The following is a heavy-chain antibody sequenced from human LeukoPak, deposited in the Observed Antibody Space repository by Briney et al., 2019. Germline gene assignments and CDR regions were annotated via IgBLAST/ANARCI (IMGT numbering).Heavy chain of an antibody. Sequence: SVKVSCKASGGTFSSYAISWVRQAPGQGLEWMGGIIPISGTANYAQKFQGRVTITADESTSTAYMELSSLRSEDTAVYYCASGGYSGYGPGLFDYWGQGTLVTVSS. J-gene: IGHJ4*02. D-gene: IGHD5-12*01. CDR3: ASGGYSGYGPGLFDY. CDR2: IIPISGTA. V-gene: IGHV1-69*13. CDR1: GGTFSSYA.